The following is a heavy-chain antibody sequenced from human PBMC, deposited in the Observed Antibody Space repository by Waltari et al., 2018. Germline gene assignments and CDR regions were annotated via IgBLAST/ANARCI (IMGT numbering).Heavy chain of an antibody. D-gene: IGHD3-9*01. CDR3: ATQSVLTSFGSAHPTWFDS. CDR1: GGSINSTAFY. J-gene: IGHJ5*01. CDR2: ANDRRPT. Sequence: HLQLQESGPGLVKPSGTLSLTCSVSGGSINSTAFYWGWIRQPPGKGLEWIATANDRRPTSFDPPLVGRVTRSVDTSKRQFSLKLPSVTAADTAVYYCATQSVLTSFGSAHPTWFDSWGQGTPVTVSS. V-gene: IGHV4-39*01.